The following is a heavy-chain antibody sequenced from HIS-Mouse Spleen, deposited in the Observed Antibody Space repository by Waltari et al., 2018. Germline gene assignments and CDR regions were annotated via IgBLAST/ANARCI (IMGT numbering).Heavy chain of an antibody. D-gene: IGHD6-13*01. CDR3: AREIPYSSSWYDWYFDL. V-gene: IGHV4-39*07. CDR2: MYYSGSP. CDR1: GGSISSSSYY. J-gene: IGHJ2*01. Sequence: QLQLQESGPGLVKPSETLSLTCTVSGGSISSSSYYWGWIRQPPGKGLGWIGSMYYSGSPSYNPSLKSRVTISVDTSKNQFSLKLSSVTAADTAVYYCAREIPYSSSWYDWYFDLWGRGTLVTVSS.